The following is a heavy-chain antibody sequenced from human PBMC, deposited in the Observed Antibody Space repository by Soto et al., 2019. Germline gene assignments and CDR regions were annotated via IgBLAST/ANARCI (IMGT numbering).Heavy chain of an antibody. CDR3: GGEKVEAVDN. CDR2: IIPILDIA. V-gene: IGHV1-69*02. J-gene: IGHJ4*02. D-gene: IGHD1-26*01. CDR1: GGTFSSYT. Sequence: SVTVSCTTSGGTFSSYTISWVRQAPGQGLEWMGRIIPILDIANYAQKFQGRVTITADKSTSTSYMELSSLRSDDAAVYYCGGEKVEAVDNWGEGT.